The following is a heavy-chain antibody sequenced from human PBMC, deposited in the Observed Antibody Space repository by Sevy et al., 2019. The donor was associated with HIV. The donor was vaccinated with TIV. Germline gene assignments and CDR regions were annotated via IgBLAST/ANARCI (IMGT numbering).Heavy chain of an antibody. V-gene: IGHV1-18*01. J-gene: IGHJ6*02. D-gene: IGHD4-4*01. CDR3: ARDTAVTTVARDYYYYGMDV. Sequence: ATVKVSCKASGYTFTSYGISWVRQAPGQGLEWMGWISAYNGNTNYAQKLQGRVTMTTDTSTSTAYMELRSLRSDDTAVYYSARDTAVTTVARDYYYYGMDVWGQGTMVTVSS. CDR2: ISAYNGNT. CDR1: GYTFTSYG.